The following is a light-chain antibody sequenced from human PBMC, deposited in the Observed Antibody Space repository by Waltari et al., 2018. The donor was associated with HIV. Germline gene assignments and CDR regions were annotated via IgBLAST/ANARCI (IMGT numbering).Light chain of an antibody. J-gene: IGLJ2*01. CDR1: SSNIGSNT. CDR2: SNN. CDR3: AAWDDNRNAVV. Sequence: QSVVTQPPSASGTPGQRVAISCSGSSSNIGSNTITWYQQLSGTAPKLLINSNNQRPSGVPDRFSGSKSGTSGSLAISGLQSEDEADYYCAAWDDNRNAVVFGGGTKLTVL. V-gene: IGLV1-44*01.